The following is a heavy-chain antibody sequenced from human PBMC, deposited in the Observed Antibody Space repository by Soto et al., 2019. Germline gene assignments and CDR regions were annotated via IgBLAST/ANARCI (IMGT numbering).Heavy chain of an antibody. Sequence: VGSLRLSCAASGFTFSSYAMHWVRQAPGKGLEWVAVISYDGSNKYYADSVKGRFTISRDNSKNTLYLQMNSLRAEDTAVHYCARDLGGANYDFWSGYYTYYGMDVWGQGTTVTVSS. D-gene: IGHD3-3*01. J-gene: IGHJ6*02. V-gene: IGHV3-30-3*01. CDR1: GFTFSSYA. CDR2: ISYDGSNK. CDR3: ARDLGGANYDFWSGYYTYYGMDV.